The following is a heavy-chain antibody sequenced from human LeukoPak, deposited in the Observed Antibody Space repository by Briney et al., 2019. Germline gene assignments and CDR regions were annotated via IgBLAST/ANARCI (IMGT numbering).Heavy chain of an antibody. Sequence: GESLKISCKGSGYRFTNYWIGWVRQMPGKGLDGMGIIYPADSDTRYSPSFQGQVAISADKSINTAYLQWSSLKASDSAMYYCARSVGYCSDGVCSVFDYWGQGTLVTVSS. CDR1: GYRFTNYW. V-gene: IGHV5-51*01. J-gene: IGHJ4*02. CDR3: ARSVGYCSDGVCSVFDY. CDR2: IYPADSDT. D-gene: IGHD2-8*01.